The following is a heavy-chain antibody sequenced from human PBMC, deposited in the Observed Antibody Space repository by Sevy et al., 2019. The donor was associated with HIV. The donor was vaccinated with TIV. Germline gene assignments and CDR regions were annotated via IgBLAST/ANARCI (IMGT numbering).Heavy chain of an antibody. CDR3: AKDPTRRGYCSSTSCYGYWFDP. D-gene: IGHD2-2*01. CDR2: ISGSGGST. Sequence: GGSLRLSCAASGFTFSSYAMSWVRQAPGKGLEWVSAISGSGGSTYYADSVKGRFTISRDNSKNTLYLQMNSLRAEDTAVDYCAKDPTRRGYCSSTSCYGYWFDPWGQGTLVTVSS. CDR1: GFTFSSYA. J-gene: IGHJ5*02. V-gene: IGHV3-23*01.